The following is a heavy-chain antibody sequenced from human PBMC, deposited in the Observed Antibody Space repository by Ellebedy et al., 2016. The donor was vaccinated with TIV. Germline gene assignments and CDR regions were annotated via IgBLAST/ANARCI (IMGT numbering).Heavy chain of an antibody. Sequence: GESLKISCAASGFTFSSYSMNWVRQAPGKVLEWFSSISSSSSTIYYADSVKGRFTISRDNAKNSLYLQMNSLRDEDTAVYYCARDVGVVVPAAMLEYYYGMDVWGQGTTVTVSS. V-gene: IGHV3-48*02. CDR3: ARDVGVVVPAAMLEYYYGMDV. D-gene: IGHD2-2*01. CDR2: ISSSSSTI. J-gene: IGHJ6*02. CDR1: GFTFSSYS.